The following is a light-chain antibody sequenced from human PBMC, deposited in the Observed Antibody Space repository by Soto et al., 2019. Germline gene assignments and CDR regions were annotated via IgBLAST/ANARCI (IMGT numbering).Light chain of an antibody. CDR1: QSVSSSY. J-gene: IGKJ2*01. V-gene: IGKV3-20*01. CDR2: GAS. Sequence: EIVLTQSPGTLSLSQGERATLSCRASQSVSSSYLAWYQQKPGQAPRLLIYGASSSATGIPDRFSGSGSGTDFTLTISRLEPEDFAVYFCQQYGNSPPNTFGQGTKVEIK. CDR3: QQYGNSPPNT.